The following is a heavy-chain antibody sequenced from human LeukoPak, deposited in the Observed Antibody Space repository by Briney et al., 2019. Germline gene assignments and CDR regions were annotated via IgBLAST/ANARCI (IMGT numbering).Heavy chain of an antibody. Sequence: SETLSLTCAVYGGSFSGYYWSWIRQPPGKGLEWIGEINHSGSTNYNPSLKSRVTISVDTSKNQFSLKLSSVTAADTAVYYCAREGATEIYWGQGTLVTVSS. CDR1: GGSFSGYY. CDR2: INHSGST. J-gene: IGHJ4*02. V-gene: IGHV4-34*01. CDR3: AREGATEIY. D-gene: IGHD1-14*01.